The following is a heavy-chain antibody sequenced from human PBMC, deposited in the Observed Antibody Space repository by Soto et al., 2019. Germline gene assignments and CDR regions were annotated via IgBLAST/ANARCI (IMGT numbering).Heavy chain of an antibody. D-gene: IGHD2-2*02. CDR3: ARDDCSSTSCYRMDV. J-gene: IGHJ6*02. CDR2: ISSSSSYI. CDR1: GFTFSSYS. Sequence: GGALRVSCAASGFTFSSYSMNWVRQAPGKGLEWVSSISSSSSYIYYADSVKGRFTISRDNAKNSLYLQMNSLRAEDTAVYYCARDDCSSTSCYRMDVWGQGTTVPVSS. V-gene: IGHV3-21*01.